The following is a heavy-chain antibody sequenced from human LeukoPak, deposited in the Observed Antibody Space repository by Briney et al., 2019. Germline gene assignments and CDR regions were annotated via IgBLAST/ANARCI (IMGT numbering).Heavy chain of an antibody. CDR2: INHSGST. J-gene: IGHJ4*02. V-gene: IGHV4-34*01. D-gene: IGHD5-24*01. CDR3: ARGFRDGYINRAPYFDY. CDR1: GGSFSGYY. Sequence: SETLSLTCAVYGGSFSGYYWSWIRQPPGKGLEWSGEINHSGSTNYNPSLKSRVTISVDTSKNQFSLKLSSVTAADTAVYYCARGFRDGYINRAPYFDYWGQGTLVTVSS.